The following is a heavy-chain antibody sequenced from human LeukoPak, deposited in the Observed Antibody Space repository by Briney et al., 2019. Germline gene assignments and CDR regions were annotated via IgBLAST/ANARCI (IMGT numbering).Heavy chain of an antibody. CDR2: IYYSGST. J-gene: IGHJ4*02. V-gene: IGHV4-59*08. D-gene: IGHD3-10*01. CDR1: GGSISSYY. CDR3: ARLNRVGEIFADY. Sequence: SETLSLTCTVSGGSISSYYWSWIRQPPGKGLEWIGYIYYSGSTNYNPSLKSRVTISVDTSKNQFSLKLSSVTAADTAVYYCARLNRVGEIFADYWGQGIMVTVSS.